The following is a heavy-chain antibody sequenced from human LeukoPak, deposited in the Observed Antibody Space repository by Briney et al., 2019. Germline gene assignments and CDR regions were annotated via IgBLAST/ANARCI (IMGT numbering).Heavy chain of an antibody. D-gene: IGHD5-18*01. CDR3: AREGSIQVWSREFDP. CDR1: GYTFTRYG. V-gene: IGHV1-18*01. Sequence: VVSVKVSCKATGYTFTRYGISWVRQAPGQGLEWMGWISANNGNTKYAQKVQGRVTMTTDTSTSTAYMELRSLRSDDTAVYYCAREGSIQVWSREFDPWGQGTQVTVSS. J-gene: IGHJ5*02. CDR2: ISANNGNT.